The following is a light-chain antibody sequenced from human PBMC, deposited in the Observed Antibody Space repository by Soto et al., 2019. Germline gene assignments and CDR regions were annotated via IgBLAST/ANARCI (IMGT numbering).Light chain of an antibody. Sequence: QSALTQPRSVSGSPEQSVTISCTGTSNDVGGYKYVSWYQQYPGKAPKLMIYDVSKRPSGVPDRFSGSKSGNTASLTISGLQAEDEADYYCCSYAGSYTFVFGTGTKVTVL. V-gene: IGLV2-11*01. CDR1: SNDVGGYKY. CDR3: CSYAGSYTFV. CDR2: DVS. J-gene: IGLJ1*01.